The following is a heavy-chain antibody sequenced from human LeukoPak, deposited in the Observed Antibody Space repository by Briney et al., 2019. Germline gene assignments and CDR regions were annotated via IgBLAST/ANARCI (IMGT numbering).Heavy chain of an antibody. D-gene: IGHD5-18*01. CDR2: INHSGST. J-gene: IGHJ4*02. Sequence: GSLRLSCAASGFTFNTYGMTWVRQPPGKGLEWIGEINHSGSTNYNPSLKSRVTISVDTSKNQFSLKLSSVTAADTAVYYCARVWGYSYRLDYWGQGTLVTVSS. CDR3: ARVWGYSYRLDY. V-gene: IGHV4-34*01. CDR1: GFTFNTYG.